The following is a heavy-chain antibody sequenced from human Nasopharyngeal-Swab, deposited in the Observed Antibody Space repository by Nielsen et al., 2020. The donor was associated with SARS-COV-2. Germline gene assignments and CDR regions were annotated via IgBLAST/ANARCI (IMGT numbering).Heavy chain of an antibody. J-gene: IGHJ6*02. D-gene: IGHD2-2*01. V-gene: IGHV3-23*01. CDR2: ISGSGGST. CDR3: AKSPPGSTRDYYYYGMDV. CDR1: GFTFSSYA. Sequence: GESLKISCAASGFTFSSYAMSWVRQAPGKGLEWVSAISGSGGSTYYADSVKGRFTISRDNSKNTLYLQMNSLRAEDTAVYYCAKSPPGSTRDYYYYGMDVWGQGTTVTLSS.